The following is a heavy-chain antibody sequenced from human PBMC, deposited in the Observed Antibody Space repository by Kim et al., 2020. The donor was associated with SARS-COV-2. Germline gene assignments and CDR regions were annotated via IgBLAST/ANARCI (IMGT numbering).Heavy chain of an antibody. CDR3: TCVSGASCAFGCYFGV. D-gene: IGHD3-16*01. Sequence: GGSLRLSCGASGFTFSDAAMHWVRRAPGKGLEWVGRIRSKTNGYATAYSAPVRGRFTISRDDSTNTAYLQMNSLKTEDTAVYYCTCVSGASCAFGCYFGVWGQGTMVTVSS. CDR1: GFTFSDAA. V-gene: IGHV3-73*01. J-gene: IGHJ3*01. CDR2: IRSKTNGYAT.